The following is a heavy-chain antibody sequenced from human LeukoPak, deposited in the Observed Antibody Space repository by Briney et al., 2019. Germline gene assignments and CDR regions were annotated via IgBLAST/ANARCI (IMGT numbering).Heavy chain of an antibody. J-gene: IGHJ4*02. Sequence: GEALRLSCAASGFTFSDHYMTCIRQAPGKGLEWLSYISSRSSPTNYADSVKGRFTISRDNAKNSLYLQMNSLSAEDTAVYYCARIGYTSGCDYWGQGTLVTVSS. CDR3: ARIGYTSGCDY. V-gene: IGHV3-11*03. CDR1: GFTFSDHY. D-gene: IGHD6-19*01. CDR2: ISSRSSPT.